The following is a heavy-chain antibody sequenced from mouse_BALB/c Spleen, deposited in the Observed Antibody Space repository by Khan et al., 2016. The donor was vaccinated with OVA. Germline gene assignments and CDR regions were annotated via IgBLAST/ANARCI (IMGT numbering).Heavy chain of an antibody. Sequence: QVQLQQPGAELVKPGASVKLSCKASGYTFTSYWMHWVKQRPGQGLEWIGEINPSNGRTNYNEKFKSKATLTVDKSSSTAYMQLSSLTSEDSAVYYCARIYDGYYGYAMDYWGQGTAVTVSS. CDR1: GYTFTSYW. CDR3: ARIYDGYYGYAMDY. D-gene: IGHD2-3*01. J-gene: IGHJ4*01. V-gene: IGHV1S81*02. CDR2: INPSNGRT.